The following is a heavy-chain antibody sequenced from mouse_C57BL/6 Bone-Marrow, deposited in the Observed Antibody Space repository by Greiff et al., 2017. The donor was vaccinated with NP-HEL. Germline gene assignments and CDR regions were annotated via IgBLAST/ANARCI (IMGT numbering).Heavy chain of an antibody. D-gene: IGHD2-4*01. Sequence: VQLQQSGAELVRPGTSVKVSCKASGYAFTNYLIEWVKQRPGQGLEWIGVINPGSGGTNYNEKFKGKATLTADKSSSTAYMQLSSLTSEDSAVYFCARGVYYDYGWFAYWGRGTLVTVSA. CDR2: INPGSGGT. CDR3: ARGVYYDYGWFAY. V-gene: IGHV1-54*01. J-gene: IGHJ3*01. CDR1: GYAFTNYL.